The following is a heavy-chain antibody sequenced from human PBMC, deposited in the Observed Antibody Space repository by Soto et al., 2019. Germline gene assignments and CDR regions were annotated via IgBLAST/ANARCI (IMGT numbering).Heavy chain of an antibody. J-gene: IGHJ6*02. D-gene: IGHD1-7*01. CDR2: IDPSDSYT. CDR3: ARPLTGTTSLYYYYGMDV. Sequence: PGESLKISCKGSGYSFTSYWISWVRQMPGKGLEWMGRIDPSDSYTNYSPSFQGHVTISADKSISTAYLQWSSLKASDTAMYYCARPLTGTTSLYYYYGMDVWGQGTTVTVS. V-gene: IGHV5-10-1*01. CDR1: GYSFTSYW.